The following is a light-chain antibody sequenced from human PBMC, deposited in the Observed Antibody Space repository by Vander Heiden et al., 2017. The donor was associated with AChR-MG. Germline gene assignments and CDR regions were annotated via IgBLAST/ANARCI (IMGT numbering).Light chain of an antibody. CDR1: SSNIGAGYY. CDR3: QSYDTSLSGYV. Sequence: QSVLTQPPSVSGAPGQRVTISCTGSSSNIGAGYYVHWYQQLPGTAPKLLIYGDTNRPSGVPDRFSGSKSGTSASQAITGLQAGDEADYYCQSYDTSLSGYVFGTGTKVTVL. V-gene: IGLV1-40*01. J-gene: IGLJ1*01. CDR2: GDT.